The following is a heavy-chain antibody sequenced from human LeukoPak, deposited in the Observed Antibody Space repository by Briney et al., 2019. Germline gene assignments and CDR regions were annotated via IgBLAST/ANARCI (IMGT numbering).Heavy chain of an antibody. Sequence: QTGRSLRLSCAASGFTFSSYAMHWVRQAPGKGLEWVANIKQDGSEKYYVDSVKGRFTISRDNAKNSLYLQMNSLRAEDTAVYYCARNPPNGLDCSSTSCSSYYGLDVWGQGTTVTVSS. D-gene: IGHD2-2*01. V-gene: IGHV3-7*03. CDR3: ARNPPNGLDCSSTSCSSYYGLDV. J-gene: IGHJ6*02. CDR1: GFTFSSYA. CDR2: IKQDGSEK.